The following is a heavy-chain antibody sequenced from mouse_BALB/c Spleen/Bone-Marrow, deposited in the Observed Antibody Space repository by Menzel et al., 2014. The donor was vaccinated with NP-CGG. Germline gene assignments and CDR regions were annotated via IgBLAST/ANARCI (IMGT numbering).Heavy chain of an antibody. J-gene: IGHJ2*01. CDR1: GFTFSSYA. V-gene: IGHV5-9-3*01. CDR3: ARHGITRLLDY. CDR2: ISSGDSYT. Sequence: EVQRVESGGGLVKPGGSLKLSCAASGFTFSSYAMSWVRQTPEKRLEWVATISSGDSYTYYPDSVKGRFTISRDNAKNTLYLQMSSLRSEDTAMYYCARHGITRLLDYWGQGTTLTVSS. D-gene: IGHD2-4*01.